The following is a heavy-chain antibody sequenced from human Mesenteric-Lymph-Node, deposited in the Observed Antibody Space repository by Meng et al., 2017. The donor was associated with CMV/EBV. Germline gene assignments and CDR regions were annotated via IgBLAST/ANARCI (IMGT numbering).Heavy chain of an antibody. Sequence: SETLSLTCTVSGGSISSSSYYWGWIRQPPGKGLEWIGSIYYSGSTYYNPSLKSRVTISVDTSKNQFSLKLSSVTAADTAVYYCARDLAYCATGSCYENFQRWGQGTLVTVSS. CDR2: IYYSGST. CDR1: GGSISSSSYY. CDR3: ARDLAYCATGSCYENFQR. J-gene: IGHJ1*01. V-gene: IGHV4-39*07. D-gene: IGHD2-15*01.